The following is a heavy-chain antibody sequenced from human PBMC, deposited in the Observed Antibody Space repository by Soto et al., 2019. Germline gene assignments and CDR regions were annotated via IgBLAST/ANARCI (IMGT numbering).Heavy chain of an antibody. D-gene: IGHD3-10*01. Sequence: ASVKVSCKASGYTFSQYAIHWVRQAPGQGLEWMGWINGGNGNTKYSQKFQGRVTITRDTSASTAYMELSSLRSEDTAVYYCASSRITMVPYGMDVWGQGPTLSVSS. J-gene: IGHJ6*02. CDR2: INGGNGNT. CDR1: GYTFSQYA. CDR3: ASSRITMVPYGMDV. V-gene: IGHV1-3*01.